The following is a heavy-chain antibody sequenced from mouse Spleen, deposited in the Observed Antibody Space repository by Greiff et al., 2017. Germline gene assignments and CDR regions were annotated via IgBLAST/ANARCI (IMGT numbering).Heavy chain of an antibody. CDR3: AREAYRSHFDY. D-gene: IGHD2-14*01. J-gene: IGHJ2*01. Sequence: EVKLQESGPGLVKPSQSLSLTCSVTGYSITSGYYWNWIRQFPGNKLEWMGYISYDGSNNYNPSLKNRISITRDTSKNQFFLKLNSVTTEDTATYYCAREAYRSHFDYWGQGTTLTVSS. CDR1: GYSITSGYY. CDR2: ISYDGSN. V-gene: IGHV3-6*02.